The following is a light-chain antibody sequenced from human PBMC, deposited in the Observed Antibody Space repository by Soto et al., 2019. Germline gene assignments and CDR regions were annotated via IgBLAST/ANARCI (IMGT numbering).Light chain of an antibody. Sequence: DIQMTQSPYSVAASIGDRVTITCRASQGIRNWLAWYQQTPGKAPELLIFAASSMQSGVPSRFSGRGSGTEFTLTIDSLQPEDFATYYCQQTDSFPLSFGGGTKVDIK. CDR2: AAS. CDR3: QQTDSFPLS. CDR1: QGIRNW. V-gene: IGKV1D-12*01. J-gene: IGKJ4*01.